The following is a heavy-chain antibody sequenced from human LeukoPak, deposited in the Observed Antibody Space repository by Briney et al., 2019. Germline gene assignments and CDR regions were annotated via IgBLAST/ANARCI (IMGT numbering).Heavy chain of an antibody. CDR3: ARGRGAAAGIDY. J-gene: IGHJ4*02. CDR2: ITHTRST. D-gene: IGHD6-13*01. CDR1: GGSFSDYN. V-gene: IGHV4-34*01. Sequence: SETLSLTCAVYGGSFSDYNWVWIRQPPGKGLEWIGEITHTRSTFYSPSLNSRVTISVDTSKNQFSLNLNSLTAADMGVYYCARGRGAAAGIDYWGQGTLVTVSS.